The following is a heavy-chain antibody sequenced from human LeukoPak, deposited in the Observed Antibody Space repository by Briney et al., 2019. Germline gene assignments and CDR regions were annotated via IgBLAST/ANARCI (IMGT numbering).Heavy chain of an antibody. D-gene: IGHD2-2*01. CDR3: AKRMAAIGTNDY. V-gene: IGHV3-48*03. Sequence: GGSLRLSCAASGFTFSSYEMNWVRQAPGKGLEWVSYISSSGGTIYYADSVKGRFTISRDNAKNTLYLQMNSLRAEDTAVYYCAKRMAAIGTNDYWGQGTLVTVSS. CDR1: GFTFSSYE. CDR2: ISSSGGTI. J-gene: IGHJ4*02.